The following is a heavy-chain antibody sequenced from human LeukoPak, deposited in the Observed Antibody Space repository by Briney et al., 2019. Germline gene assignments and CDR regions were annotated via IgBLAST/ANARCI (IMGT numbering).Heavy chain of an antibody. V-gene: IGHV3-74*01. CDR1: GFTFSNYW. CDR3: ARDRHYDYVWGTYRQDTFDF. J-gene: IGHJ4*02. CDR2: INSDGINT. Sequence: GGSLRLSCAASGFTFSNYWMHWVRQAPGKGLVWVSRINSDGINTSYADSVKGRFTISRDNAKNTLNLQMNSLRAEDTAVYYCARDRHYDYVWGTYRQDTFDFWGQGTLVTVSS. D-gene: IGHD3-16*02.